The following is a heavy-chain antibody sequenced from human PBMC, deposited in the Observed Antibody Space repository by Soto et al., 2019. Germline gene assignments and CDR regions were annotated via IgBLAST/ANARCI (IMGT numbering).Heavy chain of an antibody. Sequence: ASVKVSCKASGYTFTSYGISWVRQAPGQGLEWMGWISAYNGNTNYAQKLQGRVTMTTDTSTSTAYMELRSLRSDDTAVYYCAREAFGGSYWITHYYYGMDVWGQGTTVTVSS. CDR1: GYTFTSYG. J-gene: IGHJ6*02. CDR3: AREAFGGSYWITHYYYGMDV. CDR2: ISAYNGNT. V-gene: IGHV1-18*01. D-gene: IGHD1-26*01.